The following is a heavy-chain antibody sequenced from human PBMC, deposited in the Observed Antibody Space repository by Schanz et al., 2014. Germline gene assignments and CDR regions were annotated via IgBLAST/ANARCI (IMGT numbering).Heavy chain of an antibody. CDR2: ISAYNGHT. CDR1: GYTFTSYG. Sequence: QVQLVQSGAEVKKPGASVKVSCKASGYTFTSYGITWVRQAPGQGLEWMGWISAYNGHTTYAQKFQCRVTMTTDTSTSTAYMELRNVRYDDTAMYYCARGIPYCSSASCSGLDAYDVWGQGTLVTVSS. V-gene: IGHV1-18*01. J-gene: IGHJ3*01. CDR3: ARGIPYCSSASCSGLDAYDV. D-gene: IGHD2-2*01.